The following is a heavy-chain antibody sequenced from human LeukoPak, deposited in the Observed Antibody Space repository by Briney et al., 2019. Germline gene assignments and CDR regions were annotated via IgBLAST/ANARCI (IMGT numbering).Heavy chain of an antibody. CDR1: GFTFDDYA. J-gene: IGHJ4*02. Sequence: GRSLRLSCAASGFTFDDYAMHWVRQAPGEGLEWVSGLSWNGATVGYADSVKGRFTISRDNTKNSLYLQMSSLKTEDTALYYCAKDIGIALRGATFENWGQGTLVTVSS. V-gene: IGHV3-9*01. CDR3: AKDIGIALRGATFEN. D-gene: IGHD3-10*01. CDR2: LSWNGATV.